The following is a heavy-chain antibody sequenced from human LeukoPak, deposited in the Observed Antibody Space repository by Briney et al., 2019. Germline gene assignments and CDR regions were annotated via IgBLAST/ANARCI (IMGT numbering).Heavy chain of an antibody. CDR2: ISYDGSNK. CDR3: ARDHDSSEHRYYYYYGMDV. D-gene: IGHD3-22*01. Sequence: GGSLRLSCAASGFTFSSYAMHWVRQAPGKGLEWVAVISYDGSNKYYADSVKGRFTISRDNSKNTLYLQMNSLRAEDTAVYYCARDHDSSEHRYYYYYGMDVWGQGTTVTVSS. J-gene: IGHJ6*02. V-gene: IGHV3-30-3*01. CDR1: GFTFSSYA.